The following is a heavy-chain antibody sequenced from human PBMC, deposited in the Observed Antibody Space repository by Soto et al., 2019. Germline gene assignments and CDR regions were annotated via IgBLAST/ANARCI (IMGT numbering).Heavy chain of an antibody. CDR3: ARGAAAGLKYNWFDP. CDR1: GGSISSGGYY. D-gene: IGHD6-13*01. V-gene: IGHV4-31*03. J-gene: IGHJ5*02. CDR2: IYYSGST. Sequence: QVQLQESGPGLVKPSQTLSLTCTVSGGSISSGGYYWSWIRQHPGKGLEWIGYIYYSGSTYYNPSLKSRVTISVDTSKNQCSLKLSSVTAADTAVYYCARGAAAGLKYNWFDPWGQGTLVTVSS.